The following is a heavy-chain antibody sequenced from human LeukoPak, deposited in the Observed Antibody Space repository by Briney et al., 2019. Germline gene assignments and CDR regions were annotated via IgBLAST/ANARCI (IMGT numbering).Heavy chain of an antibody. J-gene: IGHJ3*02. CDR1: GYSISSGYY. CDR2: IYHSGST. CDR3: ARQGDDDAFDI. D-gene: IGHD3-16*01. Sequence: PSETLSLTCAVSGYSISSGYYCGWIRQPPGKGLELFGSIYHSGSTYYNPSLKSRVTISVDTSKNQFSLKLSSVTAADTAVYYCARQGDDDAFDIWGQGTMVTVSS. V-gene: IGHV4-38-2*01.